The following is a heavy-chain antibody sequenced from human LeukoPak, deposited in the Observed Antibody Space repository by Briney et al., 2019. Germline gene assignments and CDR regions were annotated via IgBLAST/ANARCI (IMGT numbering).Heavy chain of an antibody. CDR2: ISAYNGNT. V-gene: IGHV1-18*01. J-gene: IGHJ4*02. Sequence: ASVKVSCKASGYTLTSYGISWVRQAPGQGLEWMGWISAYNGNTNYAQKLQGRVTMTTDTSTSTAYMELRSLRSDDTAVYYCARDAVTLTPYGYWGQGTLVTVSS. CDR3: ARDAVTLTPYGY. D-gene: IGHD6-19*01. CDR1: GYTLTSYG.